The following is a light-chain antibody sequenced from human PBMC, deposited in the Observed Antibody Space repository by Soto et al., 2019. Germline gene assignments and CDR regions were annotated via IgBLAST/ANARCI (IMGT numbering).Light chain of an antibody. CDR1: SSNIGNND. V-gene: IGLV1-51*01. CDR3: ATWDSSLSAGV. CDR2: DNN. J-gene: IGLJ2*01. Sequence: QSVLTQPPSVSAAPGQKVTISCSGSSSNIGNNDVSWYQQLPGTAPNLLIFDNNKRPSGIPDRFSGSKSGTSATLGIAGLQTGDDADYYCATWDSSLSAGVFGGGTMLTVL.